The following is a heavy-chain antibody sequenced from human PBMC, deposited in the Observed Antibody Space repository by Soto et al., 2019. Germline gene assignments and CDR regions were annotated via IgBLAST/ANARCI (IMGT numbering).Heavy chain of an antibody. V-gene: IGHV4-59*08. CDR1: GGSISSYY. D-gene: IGHD3-10*01. CDR3: ACIIWSSGSCCDS. J-gene: IGHJ4*02. CDR2: SYYSGST. Sequence: QVQLQESGPGLVKPSETLSLTCSVYGGSISSYYWSWIRQPPGKGLEWIGYSYYSGSTNYNPSLKSLGTISVDRSKNQFARRLWSVTAADTAVYYCACIIWSSGSCCDSWCQGALVTVSS.